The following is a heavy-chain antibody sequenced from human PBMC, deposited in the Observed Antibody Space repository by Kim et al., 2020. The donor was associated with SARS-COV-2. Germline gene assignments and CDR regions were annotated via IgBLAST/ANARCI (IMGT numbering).Heavy chain of an antibody. V-gene: IGHV3-33*08. D-gene: IGHD2-15*01. CDR3: ARGGPNGGNPTFVI. CDR1: GFTFSSYG. Sequence: GGSLRLSCAASGFTFSSYGMHWVRQAPGKGLEWVAVIWYDGSNKYYADSVKGRFTISRDNSKNTLYLQMNSLRAEDTAVYYCARGGPNGGNPTFVIWGQGTMVTVSS. J-gene: IGHJ3*02. CDR2: IWYDGSNK.